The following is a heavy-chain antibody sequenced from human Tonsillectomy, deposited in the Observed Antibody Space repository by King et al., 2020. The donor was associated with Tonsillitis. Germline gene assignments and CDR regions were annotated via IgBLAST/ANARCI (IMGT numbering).Heavy chain of an antibody. J-gene: IGHJ6*02. D-gene: IGHD5-18*01. V-gene: IGHV4-39*01. CDR3: ARIPAMVPKSYYYYYGMDV. CDR2: IYYSGST. Sequence: LQLQESGPGLVKPSETLSLTCTVSGGSISSSSYYWGWIRQPPGKGLEWIGSIYYSGSTYYNPSLKSRVTISVDTSKNQFSLKLSSVTAADTAVYYCARIPAMVPKSYYYYYGMDVWGQGTTVTVSS. CDR1: GGSISSSSYY.